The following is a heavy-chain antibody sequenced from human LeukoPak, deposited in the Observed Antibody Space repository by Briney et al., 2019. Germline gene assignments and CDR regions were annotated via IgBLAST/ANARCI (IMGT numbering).Heavy chain of an antibody. CDR3: IRDQLLGSTGYPEFDY. V-gene: IGHV3-21*01. CDR1: GFTFSRYT. Sequence: GGSLRLSCAASGFTFSRYTMNWVRQAPGKGLEWVSSISSNSGFKKYADSLKGRFTISRDNAKNSLYLQMNSLRAEDTAVYYCIRDQLLGSTGYPEFDYWGQGTLVTVSS. CDR2: ISSNSGFK. J-gene: IGHJ4*02. D-gene: IGHD3-22*01.